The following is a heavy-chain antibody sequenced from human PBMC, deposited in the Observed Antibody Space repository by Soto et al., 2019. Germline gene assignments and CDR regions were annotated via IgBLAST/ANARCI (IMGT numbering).Heavy chain of an antibody. J-gene: IGHJ4*02. D-gene: IGHD6-19*01. CDR3: AAHRRGWQEDY. V-gene: IGHV3-74*01. Sequence: EVQLVESGGGLVQPGGSLRLSCEASGLSFSNYWMHWVRQAPGKGLVWVSRIIGDGSDTRYADSVKGRFTVSRDNAKNTVFLQMNILRADDSAVYYCAAHRRGWQEDYWGQGTLVTVSS. CDR1: GLSFSNYW. CDR2: IIGDGSDT.